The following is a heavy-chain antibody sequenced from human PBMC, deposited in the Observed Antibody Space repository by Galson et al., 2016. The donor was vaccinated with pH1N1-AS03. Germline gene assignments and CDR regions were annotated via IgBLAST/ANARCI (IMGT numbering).Heavy chain of an antibody. CDR3: ALRSVDPRSFDY. V-gene: IGHV4-38-2*01. J-gene: IGHJ4*02. Sequence: LSLTCAVSGYSLTSGYYWGWIRQPPGKGLGWIGSIYRQGNTYYNPSLKSRVTISMDTSKNQLSLRLDSVTAADTAVYRCALRSVDPRSFDYWGQGILVTVSS. D-gene: IGHD3-9*01. CDR1: GYSLTSGYY. CDR2: IYRQGNT.